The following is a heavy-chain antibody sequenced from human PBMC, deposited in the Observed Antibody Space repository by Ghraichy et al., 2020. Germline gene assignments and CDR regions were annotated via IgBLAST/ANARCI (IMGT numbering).Heavy chain of an antibody. Sequence: GSLRLSCAASGFTFSSYWMSWVRQAPGKGLEWVANIKQDGSEKYYVDSVKGRFTISRDNAKNSLYLQMNSLRAEDTAVYYCARGGDYYYDSSGYAKGYWGQGTLVTVSS. CDR2: IKQDGSEK. CDR1: GFTFSSYW. J-gene: IGHJ4*02. V-gene: IGHV3-7*04. D-gene: IGHD3-22*01. CDR3: ARGGDYYYDSSGYAKGY.